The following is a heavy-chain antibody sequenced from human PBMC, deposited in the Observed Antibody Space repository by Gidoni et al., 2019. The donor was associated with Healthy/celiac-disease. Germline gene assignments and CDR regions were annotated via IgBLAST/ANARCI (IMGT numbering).Heavy chain of an antibody. CDR3: ARGGYYYGSGSYLS. V-gene: IGHV4-34*01. Sequence: QVQLQQWGAGLWKPSETLSLTCAVDGGSFSGYYWSWIRPPPGKGLEWIGEINHSGSTNYNPSLKSRVTISVDTSKNQFSLKLSSVTAADTAVYYCARGGYYYGSGSYLSWGQGTLVTVSS. J-gene: IGHJ5*02. CDR1: GGSFSGYY. CDR2: INHSGST. D-gene: IGHD3-10*01.